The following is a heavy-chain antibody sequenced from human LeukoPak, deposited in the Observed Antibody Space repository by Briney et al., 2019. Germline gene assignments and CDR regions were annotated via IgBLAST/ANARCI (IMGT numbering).Heavy chain of an antibody. J-gene: IGHJ4*02. CDR1: GFTFSSYW. CDR3: ARRGPYYYDSDPAYFDY. CDR2: IKQDGSEK. D-gene: IGHD3-22*01. V-gene: IGHV3-7*01. Sequence: GGSLRLSCAASGFTFSSYWMSWVRQAPGKGLEWVANIKQDGSEKYYVDSVKGRFTISRDNAKNSLYLQMNSLRAEDTAVYYCARRGPYYYDSDPAYFDYWGQGTLVTVSS.